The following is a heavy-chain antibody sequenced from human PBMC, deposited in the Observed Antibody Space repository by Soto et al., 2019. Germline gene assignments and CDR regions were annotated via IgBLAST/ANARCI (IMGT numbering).Heavy chain of an antibody. J-gene: IGHJ1*01. D-gene: IGHD4-17*01. V-gene: IGHV3-23*01. CDR3: AKGASPTSIYGDYEYFQH. Sequence: EVQLLESGGGLVQPGGSLRLSCAASGFTFSSYAMSWVRQAPGKGLEWVSAISGSGGSTYYADSVKGRFTISRDNSKNTLYLQMNSLTAEDTAVYYCAKGASPTSIYGDYEYFQHWDQGTLVTVSS. CDR2: ISGSGGST. CDR1: GFTFSSYA.